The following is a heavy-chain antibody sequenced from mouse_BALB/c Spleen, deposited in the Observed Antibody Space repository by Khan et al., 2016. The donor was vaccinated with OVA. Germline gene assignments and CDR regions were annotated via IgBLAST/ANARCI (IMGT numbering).Heavy chain of an antibody. J-gene: IGHJ4*01. Sequence: QVQLQQSGAEVVRPGASVKLSCKTSGFIFTSFWIQWVKQRSGQGLEWIARIYPATGSTYYNAKFKGKATLTADTSSNTVYLHLSSLTSEDSAVYFCATRAPDDAMDYWGQGTSVTVSS. CDR1: GFIFTSFW. CDR3: ATRAPDDAMDY. V-gene: IGHV1S132*01. CDR2: IYPATGST. D-gene: IGHD3-3*01.